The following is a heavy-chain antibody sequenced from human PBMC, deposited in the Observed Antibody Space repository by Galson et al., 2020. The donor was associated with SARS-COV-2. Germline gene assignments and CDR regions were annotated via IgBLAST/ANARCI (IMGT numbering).Heavy chain of an antibody. CDR3: ARETEMATFNHFDY. Sequence: ASVKVSCKTSGYTFTAYYIHWVRQAPGQGLEWMGWINPNTGGTNYAQKFQGWVTMTRDTSISTAYMALSRLKSDDTAVYYCARETEMATFNHFDYWGQGTLVTVSS. CDR2: INPNTGGT. J-gene: IGHJ4*02. D-gene: IGHD5-12*01. V-gene: IGHV1-2*04. CDR1: GYTFTAYY.